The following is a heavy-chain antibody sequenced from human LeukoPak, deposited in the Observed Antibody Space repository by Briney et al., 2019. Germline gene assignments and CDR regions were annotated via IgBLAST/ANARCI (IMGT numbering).Heavy chain of an antibody. CDR2: IYYSGNT. Sequence: SETLSLTCTVSGGSISNYYWSWVRQPPGKGLEWIGYIYYSGNTNYNPSLKSRVTISVDTSKNQFSLKLNSVTAADTAVYYCARVRYCSTNRCYDREFDNWGQGTLVTVSS. CDR3: ARVRYCSTNRCYDREFDN. V-gene: IGHV4-59*01. D-gene: IGHD2-2*01. CDR1: GGSISNYY. J-gene: IGHJ4*02.